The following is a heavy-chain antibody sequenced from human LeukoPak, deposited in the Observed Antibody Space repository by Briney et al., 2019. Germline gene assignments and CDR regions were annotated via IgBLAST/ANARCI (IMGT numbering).Heavy chain of an antibody. Sequence: GGSLRLSCVASGFTFTNHGMHWVRQAPGKGLEWMALMTYDGSNEYYAESVKGRFTVSGDNSKNMLYLQMNDLRPEDTAVYFCARDRKASAGSGVEDYWGQGILVTVSS. CDR2: MTYDGSNE. V-gene: IGHV3-30*03. D-gene: IGHD3-10*01. CDR3: ARDRKASAGSGVEDY. CDR1: GFTFTNHG. J-gene: IGHJ4*02.